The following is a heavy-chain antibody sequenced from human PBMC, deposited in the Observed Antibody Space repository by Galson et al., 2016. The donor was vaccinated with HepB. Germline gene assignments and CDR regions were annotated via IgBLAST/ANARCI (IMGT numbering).Heavy chain of an antibody. J-gene: IGHJ4*02. CDR1: GFTFSSYT. CDR3: TRELGWGGTGYFDY. D-gene: IGHD6-19*01. Sequence: SLRLSCAASGFTFSSYTMNWVRQAPGKGLEWVSSISSRTSYIYSADSVKGRFTISRDNAKNSLYLQMNSLRVEDTAIYYCTRELGWGGTGYFDYWGQGTLVTVSS. V-gene: IGHV3-21*01. CDR2: ISSRTSYI.